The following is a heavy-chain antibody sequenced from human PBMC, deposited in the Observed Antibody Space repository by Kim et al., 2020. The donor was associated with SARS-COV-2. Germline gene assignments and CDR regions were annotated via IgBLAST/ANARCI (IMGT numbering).Heavy chain of an antibody. D-gene: IGHD1-26*01. J-gene: IGHJ6*02. CDR1: GFTVSSNY. CDR3: ARDALSGSYYSPYYYYGMDV. Sequence: GGSLRLSCAASGFTVSSNYMSWVRQAPGKGLEWVSVIYSGGSTYYADSVKGRFTISRDNSKNTLYLQMNSLRAEDTAVYYCARDALSGSYYSPYYYYGMDVWGQGTTVTVSS. V-gene: IGHV3-53*01. CDR2: IYSGGST.